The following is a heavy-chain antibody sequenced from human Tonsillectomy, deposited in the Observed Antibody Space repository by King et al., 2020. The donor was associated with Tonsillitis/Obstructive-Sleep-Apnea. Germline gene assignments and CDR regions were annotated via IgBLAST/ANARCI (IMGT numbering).Heavy chain of an antibody. Sequence: QLVQSGAEVKKPGSSVKVSCKTSGGTFSTYAISWVRQAPGQGLEWIGRIIPTLGIANSAQKFQGRVTITADKSTNTAYMELSSLRSEDTAVYYCAGVKNDYSGYQPYCYMDVWGKGTTVTVSS. CDR3: AGVKNDYSGYQPYCYMDV. CDR2: IIPTLGIA. J-gene: IGHJ6*03. V-gene: IGHV1-69*04. D-gene: IGHD4-17*01. CDR1: GGTFSTYA.